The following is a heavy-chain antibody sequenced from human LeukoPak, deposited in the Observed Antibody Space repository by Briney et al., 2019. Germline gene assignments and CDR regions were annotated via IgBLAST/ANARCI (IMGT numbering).Heavy chain of an antibody. CDR3: ARDSDSSGWYWINWFDP. J-gene: IGHJ5*02. D-gene: IGHD6-19*01. Sequence: ASVKVSCKASGYTFTGYYMHWVRQAPGQGLGWMGWINPNSGGTNYAQKFQGRVTMTRDTSISTAYMELSRLRSDDTAVYYCARDSDSSGWYWINWFDPWGQGTLVTVSS. V-gene: IGHV1-2*02. CDR2: INPNSGGT. CDR1: GYTFTGYY.